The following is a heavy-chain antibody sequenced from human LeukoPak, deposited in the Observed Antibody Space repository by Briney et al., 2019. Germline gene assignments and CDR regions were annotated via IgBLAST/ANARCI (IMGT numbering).Heavy chain of an antibody. J-gene: IGHJ6*02. D-gene: IGHD5-18*01. Sequence: GGSLRLSCAASGLTFSGNYMSWVRQAPGKGLEWVSVIYSGGSTYYSDSVKGRFTISRDRCKKKRYLEMKSMRTEDTAEYYCATIDGYSYGSSYYYYGMDVWGQRTTVTVSS. CDR1: GLTFSGNY. CDR3: ATIDGYSYGSSYYYYGMDV. CDR2: IYSGGST. V-gene: IGHV3-66*01.